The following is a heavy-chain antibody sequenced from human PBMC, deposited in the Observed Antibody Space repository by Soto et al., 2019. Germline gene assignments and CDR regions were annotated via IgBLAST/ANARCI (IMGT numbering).Heavy chain of an antibody. CDR1: EFPFSSYA. J-gene: IGHJ4*02. V-gene: IGHV3-23*01. CDR3: ALRKTGSYFDY. Sequence: GGSLRLSYAASEFPFSSYAMSWFRQAPGKGLEWVSAISGSGGSTYYADSVKGRFTISRDNSKNTLHLQMNSLRAEDTAVYYCALRKTGSYFDYWGRGTLVTVSS. CDR2: ISGSGGST. D-gene: IGHD1-26*01.